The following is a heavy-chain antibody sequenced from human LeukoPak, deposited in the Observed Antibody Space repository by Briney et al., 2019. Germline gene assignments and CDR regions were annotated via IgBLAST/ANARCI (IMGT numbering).Heavy chain of an antibody. CDR2: IYYSGST. D-gene: IGHD3-22*01. J-gene: IGHJ4*02. V-gene: IGHV4-31*11. CDR1: GGSFSGYY. CDR3: ARADSSGYYRIFDY. Sequence: KTSETLSLTCAVYGGSFSGYYWSWIRQHPGKGLEWIGYIYYSGSTYYNPSLKSRVTISVDTSKNQFSLKLSSVTAADTAVYYCARADSSGYYRIFDYWGQGTLVTVSS.